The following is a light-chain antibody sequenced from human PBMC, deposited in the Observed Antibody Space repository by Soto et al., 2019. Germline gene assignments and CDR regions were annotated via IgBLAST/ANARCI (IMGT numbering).Light chain of an antibody. V-gene: IGKV3-15*01. CDR3: QQYNSWPPIT. Sequence: EIVMTQSPATLSVSPGERVTVSCRSSQSVSSNLVWYHQKPGQAPRLLIYDASTRATGIPARYSGSGSGTEFTLTISSLQSEDFAVYYCQQYNSWPPITFGQGTRLRL. CDR2: DAS. CDR1: QSVSSN. J-gene: IGKJ5*01.